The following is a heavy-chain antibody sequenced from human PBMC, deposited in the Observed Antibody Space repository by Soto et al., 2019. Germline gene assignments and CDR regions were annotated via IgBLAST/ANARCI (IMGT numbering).Heavy chain of an antibody. D-gene: IGHD1-1*01. V-gene: IGHV3-33*01. CDR1: GFTFSSYG. J-gene: IGHJ6*02. CDR3: ASGRSGTFYYYGMDV. Sequence: GGSLRLSCAASGFTFSSYGMHWVRQAPGKGLEWVAVIWYDGSNKYYADSVKGRSTISRDNSKNTLYLQMNSLRAEDTAVYYCASGRSGTFYYYGMDVWGQGTTVTVSS. CDR2: IWYDGSNK.